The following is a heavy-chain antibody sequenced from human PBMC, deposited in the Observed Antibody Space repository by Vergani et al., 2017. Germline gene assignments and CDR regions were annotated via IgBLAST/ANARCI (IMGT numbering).Heavy chain of an antibody. CDR2: INQDGSEK. V-gene: IGHV3-7*01. D-gene: IGHD3-16*01. J-gene: IGHJ6*03. Sequence: EVQLVESGGGLVQPGGSLRLSCAASGFIFSHYWMSWVRQAPGKGLEWVANINQDGSEKYYVDSVKGRFTISRDNAKNSLYLQMNSLRAEDTAVYYCARAGGYYYYYMDVWGKGTTVTVSS. CDR3: ARAGGYYYYYMDV. CDR1: GFIFSHYW.